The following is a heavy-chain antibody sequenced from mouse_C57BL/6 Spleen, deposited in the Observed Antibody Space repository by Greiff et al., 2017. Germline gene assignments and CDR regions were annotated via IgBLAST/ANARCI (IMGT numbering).Heavy chain of an antibody. CDR1: GFTFSSYA. CDR3: ARDLHFDY. CDR2: ISDGGSYT. J-gene: IGHJ2*01. V-gene: IGHV5-4*01. D-gene: IGHD2-1*01. Sequence: EVKLEESGGGLVKPGGSLKLSCAASGFTFSSYAMSWVRQTPEKRLEWVATISDGGSYTYYPDNVKGRFTISRDNAKNNLYLQMSHLKSEDTAMYYCARDLHFDYWGQGTTLTVSS.